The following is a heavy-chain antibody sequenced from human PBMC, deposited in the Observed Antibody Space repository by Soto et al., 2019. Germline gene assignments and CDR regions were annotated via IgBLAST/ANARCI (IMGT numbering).Heavy chain of an antibody. V-gene: IGHV4-38-2*01. CDR2: IYHGAST. J-gene: IGHJ5*02. CDR3: ARVGAWVPYYYDSSPYTLENWFDP. D-gene: IGHD3-22*01. CDR1: GYSISSGYY. Sequence: SETLSLTCAVSGYSISSGYYWGWLRQPPGKGLEWIASIYHGASTYYNPSLNSRVTLSIDMTNNHVSLILNSVTAADTAVYYCARVGAWVPYYYDSSPYTLENWFDPWGQGTLVNGSS.